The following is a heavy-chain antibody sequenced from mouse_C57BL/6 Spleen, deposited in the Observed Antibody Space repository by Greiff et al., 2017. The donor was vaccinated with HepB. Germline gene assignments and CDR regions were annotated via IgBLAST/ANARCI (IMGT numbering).Heavy chain of an antibody. V-gene: IGHV2-6-1*01. CDR3: ARQGYYAMDY. Sequence: QVTLKASGPGLVAPSQSLSITCTVSGFSLTSYGVHWVRQPPGKGLEWLGVIWSDGSKTYNSALISSLSISKDNSKSQVFLKMSSHQTDDTAMYCCARQGYYAMDYWGQGTSVTVSS. CDR1: GFSLTSYG. J-gene: IGHJ4*01. CDR2: IWSDGSK.